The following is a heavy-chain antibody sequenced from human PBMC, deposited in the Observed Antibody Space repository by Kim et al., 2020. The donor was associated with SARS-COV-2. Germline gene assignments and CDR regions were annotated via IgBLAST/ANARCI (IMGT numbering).Heavy chain of an antibody. D-gene: IGHD6-13*01. V-gene: IGHV3-30*01. Sequence: KYYADSVKRQFTISRDNSKNTLYVQMTSLRAEDTSVYYCARMVAAAGSLDVWGQGTTVTVSS. CDR3: ARMVAAAGSLDV. J-gene: IGHJ6*02. CDR2: K.